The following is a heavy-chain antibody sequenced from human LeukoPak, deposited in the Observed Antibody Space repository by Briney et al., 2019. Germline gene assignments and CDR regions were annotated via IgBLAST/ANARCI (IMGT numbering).Heavy chain of an antibody. CDR2: INPNSGGT. D-gene: IGHD5/OR15-5a*01. CDR1: GYTFTGYY. V-gene: IGHV1-2*02. Sequence: ASVKVSCKASGYTFTGYYMHWVRQAPGQGPEWMGWINPNSGGTNYAQKFQGRVTMTRDTSISTAYMELSRLRADDTAVYYCARAGGYSVRYYYYMDVWGKGTTVTISS. CDR3: ARAGGYSVRYYYYMDV. J-gene: IGHJ6*03.